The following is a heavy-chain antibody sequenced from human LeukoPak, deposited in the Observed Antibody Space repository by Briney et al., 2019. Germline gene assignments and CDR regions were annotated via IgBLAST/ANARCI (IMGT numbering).Heavy chain of an antibody. CDR3: ARSLLGAVAGTIAYFDY. CDR1: GDSVSSNSAA. D-gene: IGHD6-19*01. J-gene: IGHJ4*02. V-gene: IGHV6-1*01. CDR2: TYCRSKWYN. Sequence: SQTLSLTCAISGDSVSSNSAAWNWIRQSPSGGLEWLGRTYCRSKWYNDYAVSVKSRITINPDTSKNQFSLQLNSVTPEDTAVYYCARSLLGAVAGTIAYFDYWGQGTLVTVSS.